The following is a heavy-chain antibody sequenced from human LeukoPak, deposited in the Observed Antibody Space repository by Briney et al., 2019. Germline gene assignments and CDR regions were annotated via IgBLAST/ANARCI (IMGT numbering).Heavy chain of an antibody. J-gene: IGHJ4*02. D-gene: IGHD6-13*01. CDR1: GFTFDDYG. CDR2: INWNGGST. Sequence: RPGGSVRLSCAASGFTFDDYGMSWVRQAPGKGLEWVSGINWNGGSTGYADSVKGRFTISRDNAKNSLYLQMNSLRAEDTALYYCARDSRYSSSWYPDYWGQGTLVTVSS. CDR3: ARDSRYSSSWYPDY. V-gene: IGHV3-20*04.